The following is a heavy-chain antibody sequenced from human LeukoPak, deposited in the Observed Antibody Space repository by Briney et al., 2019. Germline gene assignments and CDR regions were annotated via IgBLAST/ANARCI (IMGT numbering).Heavy chain of an antibody. CDR1: GGSISSYY. Sequence: PSETLSLTCTVSGGSISSYYWSWIRQPPGKGLEWIGYIYYSGSTNYNPSLKSRVTISVDTSKNQFSLKLSSVTAADTAVYYCAGGELGDAFDIWAKGQWSPSLQ. J-gene: IGHJ3*02. D-gene: IGHD7-27*01. V-gene: IGHV4-59*01. CDR2: IYYSGST. CDR3: AGGELGDAFDI.